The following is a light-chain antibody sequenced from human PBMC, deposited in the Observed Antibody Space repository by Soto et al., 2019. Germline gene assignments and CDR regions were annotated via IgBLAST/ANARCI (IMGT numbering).Light chain of an antibody. CDR3: QQYGSSAYT. CDR2: GAS. CDR1: QSVSSSY. V-gene: IGKV3-20*01. Sequence: EIVLTQSPGTLSLSPGERATLSCRASQSVSSSYLAWYQQKPGQAPRLLIYGASSRATGIPDRFSGSGSGTDFTLTISSLEPEDFAVYYCQQYGSSAYTFSQGTKLEIK. J-gene: IGKJ2*01.